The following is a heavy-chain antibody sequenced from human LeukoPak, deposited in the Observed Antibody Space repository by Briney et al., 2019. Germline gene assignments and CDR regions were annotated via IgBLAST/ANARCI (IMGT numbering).Heavy chain of an antibody. CDR1: GFTFSSYS. J-gene: IGHJ4*02. D-gene: IGHD6-13*01. CDR3: ARAGYSSSWPFDY. CDR2: ISSSSSTI. V-gene: IGHV3-48*01. Sequence: GGSLRLSCAASGFTFSSYSMNWVRQAPGKGLEWVSYISSSSSTIYYADSVKGRFTISRDNAKNPLYLQMNSLRAEDTAVYYCARAGYSSSWPFDYWGQGTLVTVSS.